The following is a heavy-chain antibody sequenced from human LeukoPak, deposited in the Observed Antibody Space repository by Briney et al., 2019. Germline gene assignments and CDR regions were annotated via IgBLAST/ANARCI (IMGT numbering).Heavy chain of an antibody. V-gene: IGHV4-39*01. CDR3: EKDSHLDV. J-gene: IGHJ6*02. D-gene: IGHD2-15*01. CDR1: GGSISGTDLS. Sequence: SETLSLTCTVSGGSISGTDLSWGWVRQLPGKGLEWIGNIHSTGNSFCNPSLKSRVTISVDTSKNQFSLKLSSVTAADTAVYYCEKDSHLDVWGHGTTVTVSS. CDR2: IHSTGNS.